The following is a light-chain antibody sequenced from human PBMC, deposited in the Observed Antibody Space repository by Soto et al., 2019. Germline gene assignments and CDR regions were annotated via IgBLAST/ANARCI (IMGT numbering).Light chain of an antibody. CDR3: QQYDTWPPWT. CDR2: GTS. V-gene: IGKV3-15*01. CDR1: QSVSSN. J-gene: IGKJ1*01. Sequence: EIVMTQSPATLSVSPGERATLSCRASQSVSSNLAWYQQKPGQAPRLLFYGTSTRATGVPARFSGSGSGTEFTLTISSLQSEDFAVYYCQQYDTWPPWTFGQGTKVAIK.